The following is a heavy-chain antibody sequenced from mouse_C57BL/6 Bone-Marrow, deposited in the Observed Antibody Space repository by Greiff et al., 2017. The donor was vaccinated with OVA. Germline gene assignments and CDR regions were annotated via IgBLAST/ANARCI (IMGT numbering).Heavy chain of an antibody. CDR2: ISYDGSN. Sequence: EVQVVESGPGLVKPSQSLSLTCSVTGYSITSGYYWNWIRQFPGNKLEWMGYISYDGSNNYNPSLKNRISITRDTSKNQFFLKLNSVTTEDTATYYCAKEGDYDGFAYWGQGTLVTVSA. CDR1: GYSITSGYY. V-gene: IGHV3-6*01. D-gene: IGHD2-4*01. J-gene: IGHJ3*01. CDR3: AKEGDYDGFAY.